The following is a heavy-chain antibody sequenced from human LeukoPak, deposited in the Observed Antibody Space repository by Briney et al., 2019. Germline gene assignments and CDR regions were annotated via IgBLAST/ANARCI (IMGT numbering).Heavy chain of an antibody. V-gene: IGHV3-48*03. CDR2: ISTSGGTI. D-gene: IGHD6-19*01. CDR1: GFTFSTYE. Sequence: GGSLRLSCAASGFTFSTYEMNWVRQAPGKGLEWVSYISTSGGTIYYADSVKGRFTISRDNAKNSLYLQMNSLRTEDTAIYYCARKSRGWYGYFDLWGRGTLVPVSS. J-gene: IGHJ2*01. CDR3: ARKSRGWYGYFDL.